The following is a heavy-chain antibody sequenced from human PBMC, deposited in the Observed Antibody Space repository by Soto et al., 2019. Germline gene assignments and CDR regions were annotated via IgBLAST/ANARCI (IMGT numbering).Heavy chain of an antibody. D-gene: IGHD2-2*01. CDR1: GFTFNNAW. CDR2: IRSKTDGGTA. Sequence: EVQLVESGGGLVKPGGSLRLSCAASGFTFNNAWMTWVRQVPGKGLEWVARIRSKTDGGTADLAAPVKDRFIISRDDSKNTLYLEMNSLKTEDTAVYNCTTLSYCRGSSCFSGLDSWGQGTLVTVSS. CDR3: TTLSYCRGSSCFSGLDS. V-gene: IGHV3-15*01. J-gene: IGHJ4*02.